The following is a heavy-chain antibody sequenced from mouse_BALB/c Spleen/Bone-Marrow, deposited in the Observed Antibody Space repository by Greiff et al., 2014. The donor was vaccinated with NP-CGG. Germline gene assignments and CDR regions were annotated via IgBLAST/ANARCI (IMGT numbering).Heavy chain of an antibody. Sequence: EVHLVESGGGLVQPGGSLKLSCAASGFTFSSYTMSWVRQTPEKRLERVAYISNGGGSTYYPDTVKGRFTISRDNAKNTLYLQMSSLKSEDTAMYYCARRAGAYWGQGTLVTVSA. CDR2: ISNGGGST. J-gene: IGHJ3*01. D-gene: IGHD3-3*01. CDR3: ARRAGAY. V-gene: IGHV5-12-2*01. CDR1: GFTFSSYT.